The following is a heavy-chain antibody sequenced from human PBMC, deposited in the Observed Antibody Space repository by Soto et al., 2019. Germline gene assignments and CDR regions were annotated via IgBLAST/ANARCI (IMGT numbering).Heavy chain of an antibody. Sequence: QVQLVQSGAEVKKPGSSVKVSCKASGGTFSSYAISWVRQAPGQRLEWMGGIIPIFGTANYAQKFQGRVTITADESTSTAYMELSSLRSEDTAVYYCARGSGYYPVLYYYYGMDVWGQGTTVTVS. CDR2: IIPIFGTA. J-gene: IGHJ6*02. CDR3: ARGSGYYPVLYYYYGMDV. CDR1: GGTFSSYA. V-gene: IGHV1-69*12. D-gene: IGHD3-3*01.